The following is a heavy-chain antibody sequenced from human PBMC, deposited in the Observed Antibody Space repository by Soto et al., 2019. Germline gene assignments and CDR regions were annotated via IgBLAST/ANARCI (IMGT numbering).Heavy chain of an antibody. V-gene: IGHV4-4*07. CDR1: GGSFSDYF. CDR3: ARLGTNGQTLDF. Sequence: SETLSLTCTASGGSFSDYFWSWIRQPAGKGLEWIGRMYTSGSTNYNPSLRSRVTISVDTSKNQFSLKLNSVTAADTAVYYCARLGTNGQTLDFWGQGTLVTVSS. D-gene: IGHD3-16*01. CDR2: MYTSGST. J-gene: IGHJ4*02.